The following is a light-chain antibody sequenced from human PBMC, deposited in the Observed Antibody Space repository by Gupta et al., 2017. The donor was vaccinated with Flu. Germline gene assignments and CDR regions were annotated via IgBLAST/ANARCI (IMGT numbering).Light chain of an antibody. CDR2: DAS. CDR3: QQDDSLHT. CDR1: QDIRNY. J-gene: IGKJ1*01. V-gene: IGKV1-33*01. Sequence: SPSSLSASVGDRVTITCQASQDIRNYLNWYQQKPGKAPDLLIYDASKVEKGVPSRFSGSGYGTEFTFTIKGPQAEDVATYYWQQDDSLHTFGQGTTVEIK.